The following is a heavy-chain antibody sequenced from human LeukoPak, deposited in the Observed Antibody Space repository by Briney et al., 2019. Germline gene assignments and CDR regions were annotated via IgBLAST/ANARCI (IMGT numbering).Heavy chain of an antibody. V-gene: IGHV3-30-3*01. CDR3: AREYYYDSSGYYYPTHFQH. CDR2: ISYDGSNK. Sequence: GGSLRLSCAASGFTFSSYAMHWVRQAPGKGLEWVAVISYDGSNKYYADSVKGRFTISRDNSKNTLYLQMNSLRAEDTAVYYCAREYYYDSSGYYYPTHFQHWGQGTLVTVSS. D-gene: IGHD3-22*01. CDR1: GFTFSSYA. J-gene: IGHJ1*01.